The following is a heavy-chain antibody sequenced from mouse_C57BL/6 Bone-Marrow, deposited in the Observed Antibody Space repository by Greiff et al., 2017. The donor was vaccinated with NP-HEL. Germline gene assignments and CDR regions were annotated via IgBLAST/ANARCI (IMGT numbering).Heavy chain of an antibody. CDR2: IDPSDSET. D-gene: IGHD1-1*01. J-gene: IGHJ1*03. CDR1: GYTFTSYW. Sequence: QVQLQQPGAELVRPGSSVKLSCKASGYTFTSYWMHWVKQRPIQGLEWIGNIDPSDSETHYNQKFKDKATLTVDKSSSTAYMQLSSLTSEDSAVDYCARSTVVVPDWYFDVWGTGTTVTVSS. V-gene: IGHV1-52*01. CDR3: ARSTVVVPDWYFDV.